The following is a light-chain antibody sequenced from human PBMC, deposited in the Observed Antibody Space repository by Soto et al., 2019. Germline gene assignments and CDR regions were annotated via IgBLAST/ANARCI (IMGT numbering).Light chain of an antibody. Sequence: DGVMTQSPLSLPVTPGESASISCRSSQSLLHSNGYNYLDWYLQKTGQSPQIXIYLASNRASGVPDRLSGSGSGTDFKLKISRVEAEDVGVYYCMEALQTPNTXGQGT. J-gene: IGKJ2*01. CDR2: LAS. V-gene: IGKV2-28*01. CDR1: QSLLHSNGYNY. CDR3: MEALQTPNT.